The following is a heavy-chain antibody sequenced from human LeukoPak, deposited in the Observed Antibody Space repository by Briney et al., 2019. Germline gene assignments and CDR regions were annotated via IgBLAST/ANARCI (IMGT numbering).Heavy chain of an antibody. V-gene: IGHV3-30*18. Sequence: PGRSLRLSCAASGFTFSSYGMHWVRQAPGKGLEWVAVISYDGSNKCYADSVKGRFTISRDNSKNTLYLQMNSLRAEDTAVYYCAKDATGYCSSTSCPLRRGYYYYGMDVWGQGTTVTVSS. J-gene: IGHJ6*02. D-gene: IGHD2-2*01. CDR3: AKDATGYCSSTSCPLRRGYYYYGMDV. CDR1: GFTFSSYG. CDR2: ISYDGSNK.